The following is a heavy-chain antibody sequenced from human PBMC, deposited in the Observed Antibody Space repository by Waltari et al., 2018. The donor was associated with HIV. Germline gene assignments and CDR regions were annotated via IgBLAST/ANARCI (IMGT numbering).Heavy chain of an antibody. CDR1: GFTFSNYA. CDR3: ARIYVSGAFDI. J-gene: IGHJ3*02. Sequence: EAQLLESGGGLVQPGGSLRVSCVGSGFTFSNYAMLWVRQAPGKGLEWVSAIAASYPNTYYSDSVRGRFTVSKDNSENSLHLQMNSLRAEDTALYYCARIYVSGAFDIWGQGTVVTVSS. CDR2: IAASYPNT. D-gene: IGHD3-10*01. V-gene: IGHV3-23*01.